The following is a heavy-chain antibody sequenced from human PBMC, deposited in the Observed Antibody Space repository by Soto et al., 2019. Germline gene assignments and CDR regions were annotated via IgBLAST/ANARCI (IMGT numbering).Heavy chain of an antibody. J-gene: IGHJ3*02. CDR2: INPSGGST. D-gene: IGHD3-22*01. V-gene: IGHV1-46*01. Sequence: GASVKVSCKASGYTFTSYYMHWVRQAPGQGLEWMGIINPSGGSTSYAQKFQGRVTMTRDTSTSTVYMELSSLRSEDTAVYYCARDQVVIRGQEAFDIWGQGTMVTVSS. CDR1: GYTFTSYY. CDR3: ARDQVVIRGQEAFDI.